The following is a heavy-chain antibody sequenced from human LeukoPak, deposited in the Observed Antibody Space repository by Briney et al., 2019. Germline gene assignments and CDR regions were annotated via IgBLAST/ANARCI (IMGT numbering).Heavy chain of an antibody. D-gene: IGHD3-22*01. CDR3: ARHMTVTYDAFDI. CDR1: AGSTRGYY. V-gene: IGHV4-59*08. CDR2: IYYSGST. Sequence: SETLSLTCIVSAGSTRGYYWSWIRQPPGKGLEWIGYIYYSGSTKYNPSLESRVTISVDTSERQFSLKLSSVTAADTAAYYCARHMTVTYDAFDIWGQGTMVTVSS. J-gene: IGHJ3*02.